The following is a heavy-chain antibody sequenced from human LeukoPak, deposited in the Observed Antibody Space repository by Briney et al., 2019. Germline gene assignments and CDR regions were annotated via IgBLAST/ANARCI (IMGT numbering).Heavy chain of an antibody. J-gene: IGHJ5*02. D-gene: IGHD6-13*01. CDR1: GFTVRSNY. CDR2: VYSGGTT. V-gene: IGHV3-53*01. CDR3: ARVKVAVAGIGWFDP. Sequence: PGGSLRLSCVASGFTVRSNYMSWVRQAPGRGLEWVSVVYSGGTTYYADSVKGRFTISRDNSKSTLYLQMNSLRAEDTAVYYCARVKVAVAGIGWFDPWGQGSLVTVSS.